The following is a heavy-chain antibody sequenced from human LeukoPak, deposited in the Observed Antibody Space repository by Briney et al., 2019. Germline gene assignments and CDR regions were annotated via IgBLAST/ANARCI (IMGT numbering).Heavy chain of an antibody. V-gene: IGHV3-30*18. CDR1: GFTFSSYG. CDR2: ISYVGSNK. D-gene: IGHD1-26*01. Sequence: GGSLRLSCAASGFTFSSYGMHWVRQAPGKGLEWVAVISYVGSNKYYADSVKGRFTITRDNSKNTLYLQMNSLRAEDTAVYYCAQDRVGATYFDYWGQGTLVTVSS. J-gene: IGHJ4*02. CDR3: AQDRVGATYFDY.